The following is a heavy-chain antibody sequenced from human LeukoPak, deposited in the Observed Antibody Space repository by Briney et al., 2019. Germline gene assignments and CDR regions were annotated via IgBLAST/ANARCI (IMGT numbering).Heavy chain of an antibody. CDR2: ISYDGSNK. V-gene: IGHV3-30*04. CDR3: ARMLNGGIDY. D-gene: IGHD7-27*01. J-gene: IGHJ4*02. Sequence: PGGSLRLSCAASGFTFSSYAMHWVRQAPGKGLEWVAVISYDGSNKYYADSVKGRFTISRDNSKNTLYLQVNSLRAEDTAVYYCARMLNGGIDYWGQGTLVTVSS. CDR1: GFTFSSYA.